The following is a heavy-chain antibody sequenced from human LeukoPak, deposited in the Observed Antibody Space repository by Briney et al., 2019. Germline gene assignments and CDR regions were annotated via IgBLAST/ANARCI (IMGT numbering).Heavy chain of an antibody. Sequence: GESLKFSCKASGYSITSYWIGGVRQLPGKGLEWMGNIYLGGSDSRYRPSFQGQVTISADKSISTAYLQWSSLKASDTAIYYCVRRGHGSSWYYFDYWGQGALVTVSS. D-gene: IGHD6-13*01. CDR1: GYSITSYW. CDR3: VRRGHGSSWYYFDY. CDR2: IYLGGSDS. J-gene: IGHJ4*02. V-gene: IGHV5-51*01.